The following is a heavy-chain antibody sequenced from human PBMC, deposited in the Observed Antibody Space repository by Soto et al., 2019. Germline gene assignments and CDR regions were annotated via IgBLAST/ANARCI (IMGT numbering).Heavy chain of an antibody. J-gene: IGHJ4*02. Sequence: GESLKISCAASGFTFSSYGMHWVRQAPGKGLEWVAVISYDGSNKYYADSVKGRFTISRDNSKNTLYLQMNSLRAEDTAAYYCAKPLHPYYGDDGNDYWGQGTLVTVSS. CDR3: AKPLHPYYGDDGNDY. CDR1: GFTFSSYG. D-gene: IGHD4-17*01. CDR2: ISYDGSNK. V-gene: IGHV3-30*18.